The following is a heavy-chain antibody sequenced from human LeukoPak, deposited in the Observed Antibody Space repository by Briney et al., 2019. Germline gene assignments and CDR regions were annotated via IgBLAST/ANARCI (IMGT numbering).Heavy chain of an antibody. Sequence: SETLSLTCTVSGGSISSSNYYWGWIRQPPGKGLEWIGSIYYSGSTYYNPSLKSRVTISVDTSKNQFSLKLSSVTAADTAVYYCARGYDSSGYYYWYFDYWGQGTLVTVSS. J-gene: IGHJ4*02. CDR2: IYYSGST. V-gene: IGHV4-39*07. CDR3: ARGYDSSGYYYWYFDY. CDR1: GGSISSSNYY. D-gene: IGHD3-22*01.